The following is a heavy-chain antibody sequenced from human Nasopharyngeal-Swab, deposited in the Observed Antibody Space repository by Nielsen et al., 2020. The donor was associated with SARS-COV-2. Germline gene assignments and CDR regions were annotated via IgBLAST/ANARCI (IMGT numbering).Heavy chain of an antibody. J-gene: IGHJ5*02. V-gene: IGHV1-8*01. CDR2: MNPNRGNT. D-gene: IGHD6-13*01. CDR1: GYTFTSYD. CDR3: ARGLRAAARRITQFDP. Sequence: ASVKVSCKASGYTFTSYDINWVRQATGQGLEWMGWMNPNRGNTGYAQKFQGRVTMTRITSISTAYMELSSLRSEDTAVYYCARGLRAAARRITQFDPWGQGTLVTVSS.